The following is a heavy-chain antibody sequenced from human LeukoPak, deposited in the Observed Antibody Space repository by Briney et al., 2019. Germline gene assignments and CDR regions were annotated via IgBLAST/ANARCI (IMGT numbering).Heavy chain of an antibody. CDR1: GFTFSNYE. CDR3: ATGGACSGCSCYGYFDY. V-gene: IGHV3-48*03. Sequence: GGSLRLSCAASGFTFSNYEMNWVRQAPGKGLEWVSYISSRDSIIYYADYVKGRFTISRDNAKNSLYLQMNSLRAEDTAVYYCATGGACSGCSCYGYFDYWGQGTLVTVSS. D-gene: IGHD2-15*01. CDR2: ISSRDSII. J-gene: IGHJ4*02.